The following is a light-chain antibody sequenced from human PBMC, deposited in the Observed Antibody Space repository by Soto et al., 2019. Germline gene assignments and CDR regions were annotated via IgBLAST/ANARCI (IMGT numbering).Light chain of an antibody. CDR3: TSHAGTINFPYI. CDR2: EVN. J-gene: IGLJ1*01. V-gene: IGLV2-8*01. CDR1: SSXXXAYNY. Sequence: QSALTQPPSASGSPGQSVTISCTXXSSXXXAYNYVSWYQHHPGKAPKLMVYEVNKRPSGVPDRFSGSKSGNTASLTVSGLQAEDEADYYCTSHAGTINFPYIFGTGTKLTVL.